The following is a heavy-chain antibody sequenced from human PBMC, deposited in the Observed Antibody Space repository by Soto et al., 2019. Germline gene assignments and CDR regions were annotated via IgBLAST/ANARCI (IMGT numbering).Heavy chain of an antibody. CDR3: VRLNGYCVSTSCHGYYGMDV. Sequence: SETLSLTCSVSNGSVSSPLSYWGWIRQPPGKRPQWIGVIYFSGITSYNPSLKSRVTISVDTSNNQFSLELSSVTATDTAVYYCVRLNGYCVSTSCHGYYGMDVWGQGTTVT. J-gene: IGHJ6*02. CDR2: IYFSGIT. D-gene: IGHD2-2*03. V-gene: IGHV4-39*01. CDR1: NGSVSSPLSY.